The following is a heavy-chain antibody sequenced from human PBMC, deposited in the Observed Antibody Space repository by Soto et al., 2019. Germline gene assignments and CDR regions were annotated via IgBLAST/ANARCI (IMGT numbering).Heavy chain of an antibody. CDR1: GYTFTRYG. CDR2: ISGYNGDT. D-gene: IGHD2-8*01. Sequence: ASVKVSCKASGYTFTRYGISWVRQAPGQGLEWMGWISGYNGDTNYAQKFQDRVSMTIDTSTGTAYMELRSLTSDDTAIYYCAKNGQPPYYCYRLAVWGQGTKVTVSS. CDR3: AKNGQPPYYCYRLAV. J-gene: IGHJ6*02. V-gene: IGHV1-18*01.